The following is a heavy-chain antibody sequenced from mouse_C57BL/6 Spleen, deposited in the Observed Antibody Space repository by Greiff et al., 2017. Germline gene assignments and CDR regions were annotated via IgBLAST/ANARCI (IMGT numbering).Heavy chain of an antibody. J-gene: IGHJ2*01. CDR3: ARTYGSSHDFDY. D-gene: IGHD1-1*01. V-gene: IGHV1-54*01. CDR1: GYAFTNYL. CDR2: INPGSGGT. Sequence: QVQLQESGAELVRPGTSVKVSCKASGYAFTNYLIEWVKQRPGQGLEWIGVINPGSGGTNYNEKFKGKATLTADKSSSTAYMQLSSLTSEDSAVYFCARTYGSSHDFDYWGQGTTLTVSS.